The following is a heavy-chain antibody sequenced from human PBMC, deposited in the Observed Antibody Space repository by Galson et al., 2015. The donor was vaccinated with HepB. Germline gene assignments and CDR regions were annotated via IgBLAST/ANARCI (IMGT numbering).Heavy chain of an antibody. CDR3: AKDLEAYFDTSGYYYGSPDY. J-gene: IGHJ4*02. CDR1: GFTFSSNA. CDR2: IGGGGGNT. Sequence: SLRLSCAASGFTFSSNAMSWVRQAPGKGLEWVSAIGGGGGNTYYADSVKGRFTISRDNSKNTLYLQMNSLRAEDTAVYYCAKDLEAYFDTSGYYYGSPDYWGQGTLVTVSS. V-gene: IGHV3-23*01. D-gene: IGHD3-22*01.